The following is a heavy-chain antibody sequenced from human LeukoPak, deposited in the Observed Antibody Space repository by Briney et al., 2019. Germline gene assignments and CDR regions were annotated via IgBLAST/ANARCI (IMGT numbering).Heavy chain of an antibody. CDR1: GGSISSYY. J-gene: IGHJ4*02. CDR2: IYYSGST. D-gene: IGHD1-20*01. Sequence: SETLSLTCTVSGGSISSYYWSWIRQPPGKGLEWIGYIYYSGSTNYNPSLKSRVTISVDTSKNQFSLKLSSVTAADTAVYYCARGGNWNDLFDYWGQGTLVTVSS. V-gene: IGHV4-59*01. CDR3: ARGGNWNDLFDY.